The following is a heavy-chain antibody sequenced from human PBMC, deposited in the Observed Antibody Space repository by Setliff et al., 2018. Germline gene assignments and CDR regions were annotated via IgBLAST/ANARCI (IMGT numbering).Heavy chain of an antibody. V-gene: IGHV4-39*01. CDR2: IYYTGYP. Sequence: PSETLSLTCTVSGGSLRGNAIFWGWIRQPPGKGLEWIGSIYYTGYPYYNPSLKSRVTMSVDTSRNQLSLKLTSVTAADTAVFYCARLSGYYFDYWGQGTLVTVSS. J-gene: IGHJ4*02. CDR1: GGSLRGNAIF. CDR3: ARLSGYYFDY. D-gene: IGHD3-22*01.